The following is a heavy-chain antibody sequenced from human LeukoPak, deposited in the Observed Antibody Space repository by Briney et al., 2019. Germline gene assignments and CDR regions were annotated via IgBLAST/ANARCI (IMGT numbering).Heavy chain of an antibody. Sequence: APVKVSCKASGYAFTGYYMHWVRQAPGQGLEWMGWINPNSGGTNYAQKFQGRVTMTRDTSISTAYMELSRLRSDDPAVYYCASHSSGWYELGYWGQGTLVTVSS. V-gene: IGHV1-2*02. J-gene: IGHJ4*02. CDR1: GYAFTGYY. D-gene: IGHD6-19*01. CDR2: INPNSGGT. CDR3: ASHSSGWYELGY.